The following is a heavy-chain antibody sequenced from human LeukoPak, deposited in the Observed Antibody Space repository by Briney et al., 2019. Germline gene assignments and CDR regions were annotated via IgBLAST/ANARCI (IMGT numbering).Heavy chain of an antibody. CDR1: GGSISSYY. CDR2: IYCSGST. V-gene: IGHV4-59*08. Sequence: SETLSLTCTVSGGSISSYYWSWIRQPPGKGLEWIGYIYCSGSTNYNPSLKSRVTISVDTSKNQFSLKLSSVTAADTAVYYCARRGNWGSWYYFDYWGQGTLVTVSS. D-gene: IGHD7-27*01. CDR3: ARRGNWGSWYYFDY. J-gene: IGHJ4*02.